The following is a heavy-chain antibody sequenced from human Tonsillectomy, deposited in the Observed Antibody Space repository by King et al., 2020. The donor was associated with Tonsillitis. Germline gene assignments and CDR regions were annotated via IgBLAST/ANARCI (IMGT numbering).Heavy chain of an antibody. J-gene: IGHJ6*02. CDR3: ARTDTAMVRGDGMDV. CDR1: GFTFSTYG. Sequence: VQLVESGGGVVQPGRSLRLSCAASGFTFSTYGMPWVRQAPGKGREWVAIISSDVSNKYYADSVKGRFTISRDNAKSTLYLQMISLRAEDSAVYYCARTDTAMVRGDGMDVWGQGATVTLSS. V-gene: IGHV3-33*05. D-gene: IGHD3-10*01. CDR2: ISSDVSNK.